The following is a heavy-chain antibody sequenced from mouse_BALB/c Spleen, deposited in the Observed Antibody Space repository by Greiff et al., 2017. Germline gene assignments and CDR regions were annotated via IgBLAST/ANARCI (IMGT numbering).Heavy chain of an antibody. Sequence: VHVKQSGVELVRSGASVKLSCTASGFNIKDYYMHWVKQRPEQGLEWIGWIDPENGDTEYAPKFQGKATMTADTSSNTAYLQLSSLTSEDTAVYYCNAGYFAYWGQGTLVTVSA. J-gene: IGHJ3*01. CDR1: GFNIKDYY. CDR2: IDPENGDT. V-gene: IGHV14-4*02. CDR3: NAGYFAY. D-gene: IGHD2-2*01.